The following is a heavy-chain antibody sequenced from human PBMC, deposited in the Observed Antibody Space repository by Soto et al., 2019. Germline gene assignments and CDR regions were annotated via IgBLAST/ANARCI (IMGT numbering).Heavy chain of an antibody. CDR2: IRSDGDTT. CDR3: AKGKGVGATPDGANC. V-gene: IGHV3-23*01. J-gene: IGHJ4*02. Sequence: EVQVLESGGGLVQPGGSLRLSCAASGFTFSRYGMNWVRQAPGKGLERVSGIRSDGDTTYNTDSVKGRFTVSRDTSKNTVYLQMHSLRAEDTAIYYCAKGKGVGATPDGANCWGQGTLVTVSS. CDR1: GFTFSRYG. D-gene: IGHD1-26*01.